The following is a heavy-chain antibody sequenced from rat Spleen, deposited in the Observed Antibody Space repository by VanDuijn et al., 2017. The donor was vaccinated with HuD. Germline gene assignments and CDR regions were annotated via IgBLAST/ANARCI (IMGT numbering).Heavy chain of an antibody. V-gene: IGHV5-25*01. CDR2: ISNGGVNT. Sequence: EVQLVESGGGLVQPGRSMKLSCAALGITFRDYYMAWVRQAPTKGLEWVASISNGGVNTYYRDSVKGRFTISRDNTKSTLYLQMDSLKSEDTATYYCVRRRTGFDYWGQGVMVTVSS. J-gene: IGHJ2*01. CDR3: VRRRTGFDY. CDR1: GITFRDYY.